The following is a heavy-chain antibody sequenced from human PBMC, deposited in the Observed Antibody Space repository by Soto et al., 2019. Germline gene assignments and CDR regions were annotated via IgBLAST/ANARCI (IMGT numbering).Heavy chain of an antibody. CDR2: IIPIFGTA. Sequence: QVQLVQSGAEVKKPGSSVKVSCKASGGTFSSYAISWVRQAPGQGREWMGGIIPIFGTANYAQKFQGRVTITADETTSTAYMELSSLRSEDTAVYYCARDQATGGSYYYYGMDVWGQGTTVTVSS. D-gene: IGHD5-12*01. CDR1: GGTFSSYA. V-gene: IGHV1-69*01. CDR3: ARDQATGGSYYYYGMDV. J-gene: IGHJ6*02.